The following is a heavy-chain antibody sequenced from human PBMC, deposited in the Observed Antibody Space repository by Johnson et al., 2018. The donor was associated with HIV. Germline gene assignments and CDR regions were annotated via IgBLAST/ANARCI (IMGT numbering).Heavy chain of an antibody. CDR3: ARSCGGDCNDAFDI. Sequence: VQLVESGGGLVQPGGSLRLSCAASGFTFSSYWMSWVRQAPGKGLEWVANIKQDGSEKYYVDSVKGRFTISRDNAKNSLYLQMNSLRAEDTAVYYCARSCGGDCNDAFDIWGQGTMVTVSS. D-gene: IGHD2-21*02. CDR1: GFTFSSYW. CDR2: IKQDGSEK. J-gene: IGHJ3*02. V-gene: IGHV3-7*05.